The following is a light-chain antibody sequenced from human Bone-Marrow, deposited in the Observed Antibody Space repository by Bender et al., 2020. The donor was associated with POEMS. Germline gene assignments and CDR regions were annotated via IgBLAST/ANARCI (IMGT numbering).Light chain of an antibody. V-gene: IGLV3-1*01. CDR1: KLGDKY. Sequence: SYELTQPPSVSVSPGQTARITCSGDKLGDKYVCWYQQKAGQSPVLVMYQDNKRPSGIPERFSGSNSGNTATLTISRVEAGDEADYYCHLWDSRSDRVFGGGTKLTVL. CDR2: QDN. J-gene: IGLJ3*02. CDR3: HLWDSRSDRV.